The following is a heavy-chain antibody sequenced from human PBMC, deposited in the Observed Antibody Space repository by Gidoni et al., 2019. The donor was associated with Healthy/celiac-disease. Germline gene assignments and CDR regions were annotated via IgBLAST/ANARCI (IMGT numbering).Heavy chain of an antibody. Sequence: EVQLLESGGGLVQPGGSLRLSCAASGFTFSSYAMSWVRQAPGKGLEWVSAISGSGGSTYYADSVKGRFTISRDKSKNTLYLQMNSLRAEDTAVYYCAKGGTYCGGDCYSYYYGMDVWGQGTTVTVSS. D-gene: IGHD2-21*02. J-gene: IGHJ6*02. CDR3: AKGGTYCGGDCYSYYYGMDV. CDR1: GFTFSSYA. CDR2: ISGSGGST. V-gene: IGHV3-23*01.